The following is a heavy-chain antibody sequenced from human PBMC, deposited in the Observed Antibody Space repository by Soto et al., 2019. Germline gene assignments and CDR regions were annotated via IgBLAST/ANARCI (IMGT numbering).Heavy chain of an antibody. V-gene: IGHV4-34*01. CDR2: INHSGST. CDR3: ARTFTIFGVAKRRYFDP. CDR1: GGSFSGYY. Sequence: SETLSLTCAVYGGSFSGYYWSWIRQPPGKGLEWIGEINHSGSTNYNPSLKSRVTISVDTSKNQFSLKLSSVTAADTAVYYCARTFTIFGVAKRRYFDPWGQGTLVTVSS. D-gene: IGHD3-3*01. J-gene: IGHJ5*02.